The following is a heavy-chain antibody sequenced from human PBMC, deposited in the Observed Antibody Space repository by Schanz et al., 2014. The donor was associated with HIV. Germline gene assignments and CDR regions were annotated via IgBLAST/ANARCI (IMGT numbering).Heavy chain of an antibody. Sequence: QVQLQQWGAGLLNSSETLSLTCAVYGGSLSGYDWSWIRQPPGKGLQWIGEINHSGSTNYNPSLKSRVTISVDTSKNQFSLRLNSVTAADTAVYYCARTPYYFDYWGQGTLVTVSS. CDR2: INHSGST. CDR1: GGSLSGYD. V-gene: IGHV4-34*01. CDR3: ARTPYYFDY. J-gene: IGHJ4*02.